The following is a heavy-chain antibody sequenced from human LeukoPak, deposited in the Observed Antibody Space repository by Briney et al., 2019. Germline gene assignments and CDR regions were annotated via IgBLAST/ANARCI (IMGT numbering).Heavy chain of an antibody. CDR1: GFTFSDYY. J-gene: IGHJ3*02. D-gene: IGHD1-26*01. CDR3: VKPRYSGSRVAFDI. CDR2: ISGSSSTI. Sequence: PGGSLRLSCAASGFTFSDYYMNWVRRAPGKGLEWVSQISGSSSTIYYADSVKGRFTISRDNAKNSLYLQMNSLRAEDTAVYYCVKPRYSGSRVAFDIWGQGTMVTVSS. V-gene: IGHV3-11*01.